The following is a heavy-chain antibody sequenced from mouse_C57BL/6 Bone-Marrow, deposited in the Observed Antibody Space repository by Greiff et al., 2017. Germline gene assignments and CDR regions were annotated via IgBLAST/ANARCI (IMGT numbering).Heavy chain of an antibody. CDR3: ARGLLWYFDY. CDR2: INYDGSST. V-gene: IGHV5-16*01. D-gene: IGHD2-1*01. J-gene: IGHJ2*01. CDR1: GFTFSDYY. Sequence: EVKLMESEGGLVQPGSSMKLSCTASGFTFSDYYMAWVRQVPEKGLEWVANINYDGSSTYYLDSLKSRFIISRDNAKNILYLQMSSLKSEDTATYYCARGLLWYFDYWGQGTTLTVSS.